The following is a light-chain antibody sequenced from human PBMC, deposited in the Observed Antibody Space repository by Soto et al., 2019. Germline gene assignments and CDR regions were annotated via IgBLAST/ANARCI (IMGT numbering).Light chain of an antibody. CDR1: QSVSSN. CDR2: GAS. Sequence: EIVMTQSPATLSVSPGERATLSCRASQSVSSNLAWYQQKPGQAPRLLIYGASTRATDITPRFSGSGSGTEFTLTISSLQSDNCAVYYYQHDNNWPAGTFSQGAKVEIK. CDR3: QHDNNWPAGT. V-gene: IGKV3-15*01. J-gene: IGKJ1*01.